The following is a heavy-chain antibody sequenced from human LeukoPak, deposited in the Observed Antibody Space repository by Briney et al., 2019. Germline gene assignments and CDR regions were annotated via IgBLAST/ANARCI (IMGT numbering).Heavy chain of an antibody. D-gene: IGHD4-11*01. J-gene: IGHJ4*02. CDR2: ISSSSSYI. V-gene: IGHV3-21*01. Sequence: GGSLRLSCAASGFTFSSYSMNWVRQAPGKGLEWVSSISSSSSYIYYADSVKGRFTISRDNAKSSLYLQMNSLRAEDTAVYYCARSIVTTEFDYWGQGTLVTVSS. CDR1: GFTFSSYS. CDR3: ARSIVTTEFDY.